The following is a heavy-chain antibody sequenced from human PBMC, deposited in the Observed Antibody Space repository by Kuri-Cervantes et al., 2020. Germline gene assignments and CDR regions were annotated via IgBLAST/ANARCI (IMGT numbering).Heavy chain of an antibody. CDR1: GFSLSNSEVA. CDR2: IYWNDDK. V-gene: IGHV2-5*01. CDR3: AHSCGTYGSCFDY. Sequence: SGPTLVKPTHTLTLTSTFSGFSLSNSEVAGGWIRQPPVKTLEWLALIYWNDDKRFSTSQKNMLTITKDTSKSHVVLTMTDTDPAHTGTYYCAHSCGTYGSCFDYWGKGTLVTVSS. J-gene: IGHJ4*02. D-gene: IGHD3-10*01.